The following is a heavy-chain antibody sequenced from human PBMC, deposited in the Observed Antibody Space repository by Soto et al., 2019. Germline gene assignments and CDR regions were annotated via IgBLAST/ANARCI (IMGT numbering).Heavy chain of an antibody. CDR2: TNQAGTTI. CDR1: GFTFSSYW. CDR3: ARDISGRDDY. V-gene: IGHV3-74*01. Sequence: EVHLVESGGGVVQPGGALRLACAASGFTFSSYWMHWVLQVPGKGLVWVSRTNQAGTTINAADSVGGRLTISRDNATNTLYLQMSSLRAEDTAVYYCARDISGRDDYWGHGTLVTVSA. J-gene: IGHJ4*01. D-gene: IGHD3-9*01.